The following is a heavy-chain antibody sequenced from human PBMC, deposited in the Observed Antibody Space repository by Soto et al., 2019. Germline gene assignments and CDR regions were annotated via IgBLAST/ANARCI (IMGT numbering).Heavy chain of an antibody. D-gene: IGHD1-1*01. CDR1: VLTFSTDE. Sequence: VGSLRLSCAFSVLTFSTDEMNCVRQSPGKWLEWLAYISYTSTTIKYADSVKGRFAVSRDNAKKSLYLQMSNLRVEDTAVYYCVREGATLAFESWGQATLVTVSS. CDR2: ISYTSTTI. CDR3: VREGATLAFES. J-gene: IGHJ4*02. V-gene: IGHV3-48*03.